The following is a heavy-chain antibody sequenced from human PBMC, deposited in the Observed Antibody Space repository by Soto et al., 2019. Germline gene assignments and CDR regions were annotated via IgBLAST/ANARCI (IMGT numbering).Heavy chain of an antibody. CDR3: TTGYCSSTSCYALDI. J-gene: IGHJ3*02. Sequence: GGSLRLSCAASGFTFSNAWMSWVRQAPGKGLEWVGRIKSKTDGGTTDYAAPVKGRFTISRDDSKNTLYLQMNSLKTEDTAVYYCTTGYCSSTSCYALDIWGQGTMVTVSS. D-gene: IGHD2-2*01. CDR1: GFTFSNAW. V-gene: IGHV3-15*01. CDR2: IKSKTDGGTT.